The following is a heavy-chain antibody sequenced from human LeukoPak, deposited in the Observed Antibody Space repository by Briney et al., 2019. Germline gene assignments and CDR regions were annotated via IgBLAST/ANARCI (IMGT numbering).Heavy chain of an antibody. D-gene: IGHD1-26*01. J-gene: IGHJ6*03. CDR1: GYTFTSYD. V-gene: IGHV1-8*01. CDR2: MNPNSGNT. Sequence: ASVKVSCKASGYTFTSYDINWVRQATGQGLEWMGWMNPNSGNTGYAQKFQGRVTMTRNTSISTAYMELSSLRSEDTAVYYCARAYPELLHSYYYYYYMDVWGKGTTVTVSS. CDR3: ARAYPELLHSYYYYYYMDV.